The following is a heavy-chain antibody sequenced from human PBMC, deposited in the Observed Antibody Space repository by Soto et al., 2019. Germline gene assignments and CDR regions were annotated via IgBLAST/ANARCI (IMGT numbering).Heavy chain of an antibody. V-gene: IGHV1-3*01. CDR3: ARVRDIAAAGTLYGMDV. J-gene: IGHJ6*02. CDR2: INAGNGNK. Sequence: ASVKVSCKASGYTFTSYAMHWVRQAPGQRLEWMGWINAGNGNKKYSQTFQGRVTITRDTYARTAYMELSSLRAEETAVYYCARVRDIAAAGTLYGMDVWGQGTTVTVSS. CDR1: GYTFTSYA. D-gene: IGHD6-13*01.